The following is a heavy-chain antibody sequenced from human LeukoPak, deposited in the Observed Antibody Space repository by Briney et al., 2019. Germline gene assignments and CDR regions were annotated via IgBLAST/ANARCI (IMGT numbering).Heavy chain of an antibody. CDR1: GYTFTGYY. Sequence: VASVKVSCKASGYTFTGYYMHWVRQAPGQGLEWMGRINPNSGGTNYAQKFQGRVTMTRDTSISTAYMELSRLRSDDTAVYYCARGGRWLPQLLDYWGQGTLVTVSS. J-gene: IGHJ4*02. V-gene: IGHV1-2*06. D-gene: IGHD2-21*02. CDR2: INPNSGGT. CDR3: ARGGRWLPQLLDY.